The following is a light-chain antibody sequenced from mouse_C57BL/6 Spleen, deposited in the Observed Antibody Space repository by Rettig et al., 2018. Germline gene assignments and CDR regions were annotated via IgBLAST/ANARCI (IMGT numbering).Light chain of an antibody. CDR3: QHHNGTPLT. CDR2: NAK. V-gene: IGKV12-44*01. CDR1: ENIYSY. Sequence: DIQMTQSPASLSASVGETVTITCRASENIYSYLAWYQQKQGKSPQLLVYNAKTLAEGVPSRFSGSGSGTQFSLKINSLQPEDFGSYYCQHHNGTPLTFGAGTKLELK. J-gene: IGKJ5*01.